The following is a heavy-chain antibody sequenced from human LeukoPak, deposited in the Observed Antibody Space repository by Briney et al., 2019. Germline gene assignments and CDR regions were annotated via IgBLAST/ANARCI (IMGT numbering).Heavy chain of an antibody. CDR2: IIPIFGAA. CDR1: GGTFSIYA. Sequence: SVKVSCKASGGTFSIYAISWVRQAPGQGLEWMGGIIPIFGAANYAQKFQGRVTITADESTSTAYMELSSLRSEDTAVYYCARGRPYSSLFDYWGQGTLVTVSS. V-gene: IGHV1-69*13. J-gene: IGHJ4*02. CDR3: ARGRPYSSLFDY. D-gene: IGHD6-19*01.